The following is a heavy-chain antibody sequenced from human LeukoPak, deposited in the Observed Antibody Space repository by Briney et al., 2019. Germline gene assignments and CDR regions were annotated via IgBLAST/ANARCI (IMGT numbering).Heavy chain of an antibody. J-gene: IGHJ4*02. D-gene: IGHD4-17*01. Sequence: PGGSLRLSCAASGFTFSSYAMSWARHAPGKGLECVSSIRGSVGSTYYADSEKGRFTIYIDNSKITLYLQMNSLRAEDTAVYYCAKDFRDYGDYVWDYWGQGTLVTVSS. CDR2: IRGSVGST. CDR1: GFTFSSYA. V-gene: IGHV3-23*01. CDR3: AKDFRDYGDYVWDY.